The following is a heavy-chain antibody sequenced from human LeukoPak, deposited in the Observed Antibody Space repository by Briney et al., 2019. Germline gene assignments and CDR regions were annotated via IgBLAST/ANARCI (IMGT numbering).Heavy chain of an antibody. CDR3: ARHVPVIPTTKRYFYMDV. CDR1: GDSIDSGDYY. Sequence: SETLSLTCSVSGDSIDSGDYYWGWSRQPPGQGLEWIGNIHFGGNTYYNPSLKSRLTISLDTSTNHFSLNVRSATAPDTAVYYCARHVPVIPTTKRYFYMDVWGKGTTVTVSS. V-gene: IGHV4-39*01. CDR2: IHFGGNT. J-gene: IGHJ6*03. D-gene: IGHD1-14*01.